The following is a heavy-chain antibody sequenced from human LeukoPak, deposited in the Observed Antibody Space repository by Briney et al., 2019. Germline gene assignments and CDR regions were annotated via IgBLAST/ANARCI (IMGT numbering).Heavy chain of an antibody. J-gene: IGHJ4*02. CDR3: AREAHSSIAARPFDY. Sequence: GGSLRLSCAASGFTFSSYWVSWVRQAPGKGLEWVANIKQDGSEKYYVDSVKGRFTISRDNAKNSLYLQMNSLRAEDTAVYYCAREAHSSIAARPFDYWGQGTLVTVSS. D-gene: IGHD6-6*01. CDR2: IKQDGSEK. V-gene: IGHV3-7*01. CDR1: GFTFSSYW.